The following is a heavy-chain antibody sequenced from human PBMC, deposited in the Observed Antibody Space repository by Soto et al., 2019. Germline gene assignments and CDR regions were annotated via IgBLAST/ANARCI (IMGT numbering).Heavy chain of an antibody. CDR2: ISSGSSYI. CDR3: ATSRGYCTGGSCYLFDY. V-gene: IGHV3-21*01. Sequence: PGKGLEWVSSISSGSSYIYYADSVKGRFTISRDNAENSLYLQMDSLRAEDTAVYYCATSRGYCTGGSCYLFDYWGQGTLVTVSS. D-gene: IGHD2-15*01. J-gene: IGHJ4*02.